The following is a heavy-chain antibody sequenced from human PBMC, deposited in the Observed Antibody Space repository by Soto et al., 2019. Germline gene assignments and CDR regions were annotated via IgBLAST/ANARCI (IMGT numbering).Heavy chain of an antibody. D-gene: IGHD5-12*01. V-gene: IGHV3-21*01. CDR3: ARVLVATMDF. Sequence: PGGSLRLSYAASGFIFTTYSINWVRQAPGKGLEWVSTISSSGSYIYYADSVKGRFTISRDNAKNSLYLQMNSLRGEDTAVYYCARVLVATMDFWGQGALVTVSS. J-gene: IGHJ4*02. CDR2: ISSSGSYI. CDR1: GFIFTTYS.